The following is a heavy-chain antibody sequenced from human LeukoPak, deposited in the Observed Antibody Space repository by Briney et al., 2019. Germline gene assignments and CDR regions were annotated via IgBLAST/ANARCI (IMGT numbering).Heavy chain of an antibody. J-gene: IGHJ6*02. Sequence: GGSLRLSCAASGFTFSSYEMNWVRQAPGKGLEWVSVIYTGGSTYYADSVKGRFTISRHNSKNTLYLQMNSLRGEDTAVYYCARGYGDYVHGMDVWGQGTTVTVSS. CDR2: IYTGGST. CDR1: GFTFSSYE. CDR3: ARGYGDYVHGMDV. V-gene: IGHV3-53*04. D-gene: IGHD4-17*01.